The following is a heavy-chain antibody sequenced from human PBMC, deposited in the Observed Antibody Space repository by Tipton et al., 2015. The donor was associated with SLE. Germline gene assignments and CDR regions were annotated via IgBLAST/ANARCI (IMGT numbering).Heavy chain of an antibody. CDR2: IRYDGSNK. CDR1: GFTFSSYG. J-gene: IGHJ4*02. V-gene: IGHV3-30*02. CDR3: AKDLRGEPIDY. D-gene: IGHD1-14*01. Sequence: SLRPSCAASGFTFSSYGMHWVRQAPGKGLEWVAFIRYDGSNKYYADSVKGRFTISRDNSKNTLYLQMNSLRAEDTAVYYCAKDLRGEPIDYWGQGTLVTVSS.